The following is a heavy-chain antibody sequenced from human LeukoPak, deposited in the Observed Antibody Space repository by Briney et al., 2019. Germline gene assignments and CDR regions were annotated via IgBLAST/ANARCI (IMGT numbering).Heavy chain of an antibody. Sequence: SETLSPTCTVSGGSISSSSYYWGWIRQPPGKGLGWIGSIYYSGSTYYNPSLKSRVTISVDTSKNQFSLKLSSVTAADTAVYYCARLTPEQVAGARLDYWGQGTLVTVSS. CDR2: IYYSGST. CDR1: GGSISSSSYY. D-gene: IGHD6-19*01. J-gene: IGHJ4*02. V-gene: IGHV4-39*01. CDR3: ARLTPEQVAGARLDY.